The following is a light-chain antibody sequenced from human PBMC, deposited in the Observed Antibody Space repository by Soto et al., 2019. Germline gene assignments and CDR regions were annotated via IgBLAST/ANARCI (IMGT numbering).Light chain of an antibody. CDR2: GAS. CDR3: QQYNKWPTLT. Sequence: EMVMTQSPATLSVSPGERVTLSCRASQSISSNLAWYQQKPGLAPRLLIYGASTRATGIPARFSGSGSGTEFTLTISSLQSEDFAVYYCQQYNKWPTLTFGGGTKVDIK. CDR1: QSISSN. J-gene: IGKJ4*01. V-gene: IGKV3-15*01.